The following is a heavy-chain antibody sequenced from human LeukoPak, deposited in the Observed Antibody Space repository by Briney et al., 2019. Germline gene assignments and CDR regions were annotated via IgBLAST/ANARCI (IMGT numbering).Heavy chain of an antibody. D-gene: IGHD1-26*01. J-gene: IGHJ4*02. CDR3: ARGRRRGSDLDY. CDR1: GGSFSGYY. CDR2: INHSGST. V-gene: IGHV4-34*01. Sequence: ASETLSLTCAVYGGSFSGYYWSWIRQPPGKGLEWIGEINHSGSTNYNPSLESRVTISVDTSKNQFSLKLSSVTAADTAVYYCARGRRRGSDLDYWGQGTLVTVCS.